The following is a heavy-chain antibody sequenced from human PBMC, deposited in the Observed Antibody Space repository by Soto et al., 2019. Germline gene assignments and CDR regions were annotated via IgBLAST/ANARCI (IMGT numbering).Heavy chain of an antibody. J-gene: IGHJ5*02. V-gene: IGHV2-26*04. Sequence: QVTVKESGPVLVKPTETLTLTCTVSGFSLSNAGLGVSWIRQPPGKALEWLAHIFSNDEKSYSTSLKSRLTISKHTSKSQVGLTMTNMDPVDTATYYCASTYSTSWYWFDPWGQGTLVTVSS. CDR3: ASTYSTSWYWFDP. CDR1: GFSLSNAGLG. D-gene: IGHD6-13*01. CDR2: IFSNDEK.